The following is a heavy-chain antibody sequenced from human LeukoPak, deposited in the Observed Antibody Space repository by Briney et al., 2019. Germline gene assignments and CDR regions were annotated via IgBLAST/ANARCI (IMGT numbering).Heavy chain of an antibody. V-gene: IGHV3-11*04. Sequence: PGGSPRLSCTVSGFDFNDYYMTWIRQAPGKGLEWVSYITTNDTVKYYADSVRGRFTVSRDHANNSLYLQMNTLRPEDTAVYFCARSYCSRSRCQSSKQLCCDAFDLWGQGTMVAVSS. D-gene: IGHD2-2*01. CDR2: ITTNDTVK. CDR3: ARSYCSRSRCQSSKQLCCDAFDL. CDR1: GFDFNDYY. J-gene: IGHJ3*01.